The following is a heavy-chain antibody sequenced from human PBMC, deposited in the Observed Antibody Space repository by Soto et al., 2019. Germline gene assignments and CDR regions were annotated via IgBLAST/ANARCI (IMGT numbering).Heavy chain of an antibody. CDR1: GFSFSDAW. CDR3: AAERAYFHDSNGYLSIDF. D-gene: IGHD3-22*01. CDR2: VKSKTDGETA. Sequence: EVQLVESGGGSVKPGGSLRLSCAASGFSFSDAWLSWVRQAPGKGLEWVGRVKSKTDGETADYATFVKGRFTISRDDSKNALYLQMNSLKTEDTAVYYCAAERAYFHDSNGYLSIDFWGQGTLVTVSS. V-gene: IGHV3-15*07. J-gene: IGHJ4*02.